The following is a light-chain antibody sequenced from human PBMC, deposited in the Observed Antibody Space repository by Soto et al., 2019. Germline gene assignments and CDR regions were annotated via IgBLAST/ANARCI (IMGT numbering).Light chain of an antibody. J-gene: IGLJ1*01. Sequence: QSPLTQPSSMSGSPGQSITISCTGTSSDIGRYNFVSWYQHHPGKAPKLIIYEATKRPSGVSYRFSGSKSGNTASLTISGLQAEDEADYYCTSYTITSPYVFGTGTKVTVL. CDR1: SSDIGRYNF. V-gene: IGLV2-14*01. CDR3: TSYTITSPYV. CDR2: EAT.